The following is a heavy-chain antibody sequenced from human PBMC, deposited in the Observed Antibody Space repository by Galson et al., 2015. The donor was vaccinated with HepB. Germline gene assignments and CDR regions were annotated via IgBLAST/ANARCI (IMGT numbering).Heavy chain of an antibody. CDR2: ITPMFGRA. Sequence: SVKVSCKASGGAFSSHTIDWMRQAPGQGLEWMGGITPMFGRANYAQKLQGRVMITADDSTSTAYMEVRGLRTEDTAMYYCARAARDGYTRGAFDIWGQGTMVTVSS. J-gene: IGHJ3*02. D-gene: IGHD5-24*01. CDR3: ARAARDGYTRGAFDI. CDR1: GGAFSSHT. V-gene: IGHV1-69*13.